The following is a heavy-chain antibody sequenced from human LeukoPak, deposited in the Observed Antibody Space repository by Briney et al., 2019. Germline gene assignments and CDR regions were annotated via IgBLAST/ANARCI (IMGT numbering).Heavy chain of an antibody. D-gene: IGHD3-3*01. CDR1: GFTFSSYE. CDR2: ISSSGSTI. CDR3: ATRRDRYDFWSGYSDY. J-gene: IGHJ4*02. V-gene: IGHV3-48*03. Sequence: GGSLRLSCAASGFTFSSYEMNWVCQAPGKGLEWVSYISSSGSTIYYADSVKGRFTISRDNAKNSLYLQMNSLRAEDTAVYYCATRRDRYDFWSGYSDYWGQGTLVTVSS.